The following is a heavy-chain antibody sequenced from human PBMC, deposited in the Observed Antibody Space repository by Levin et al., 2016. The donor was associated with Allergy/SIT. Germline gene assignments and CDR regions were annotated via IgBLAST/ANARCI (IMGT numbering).Heavy chain of an antibody. Sequence: GSLRLSCTVSGGSISNHYWSWIRQPPGKGLEWIGYIYYTGSTNYNPSLRSRVTISVDTSKNQFSLRMSSVTAADTAVYYCARDPPELYGQTEDAFDIWGQGTMVTVSS. J-gene: IGHJ3*02. CDR1: GGSISNHY. CDR2: IYYTGST. V-gene: IGHV4-59*11. CDR3: ARDPPELYGQTEDAFDI. D-gene: IGHD2/OR15-2a*01.